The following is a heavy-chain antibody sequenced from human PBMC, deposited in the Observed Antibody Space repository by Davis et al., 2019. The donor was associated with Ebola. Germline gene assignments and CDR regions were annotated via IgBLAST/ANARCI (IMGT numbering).Heavy chain of an antibody. V-gene: IGHV3-23*01. CDR3: ARKTDCSSAEDAFDI. CDR1: GFTFSSSA. D-gene: IGHD6-19*01. J-gene: IGHJ3*02. CDR2: ISGSGGST. Sequence: GESLKISCAASGFTFSSSAMSWVRQAPGKGLEWVSTISGSGGSTYYADSVKGRFTISRDNAKNSLYLQMNSLTAEDTAVYYCARKTDCSSAEDAFDIWGQGTMVTVSS.